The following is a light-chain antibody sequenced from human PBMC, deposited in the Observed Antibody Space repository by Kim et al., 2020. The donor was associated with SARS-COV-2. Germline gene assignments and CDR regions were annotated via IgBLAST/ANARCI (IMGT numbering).Light chain of an antibody. CDR1: QSVDSY. J-gene: IGKJ5*01. Sequence: SPGHTATLSGRASQSVDSYFAWHQQKPGQPPLLLCYAASVRATGVPAMFRGSSYGTDCTLTSDSLEPEDFVFYYCHYRSGWRRGAFGQGTRLEIK. CDR2: AAS. V-gene: IGKV3-11*01. CDR3: HYRSGWRRGA.